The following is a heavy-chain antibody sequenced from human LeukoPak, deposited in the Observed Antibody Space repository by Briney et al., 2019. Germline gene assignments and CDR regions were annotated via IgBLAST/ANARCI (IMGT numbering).Heavy chain of an antibody. J-gene: IGHJ6*02. V-gene: IGHV5-51*01. CDR3: ARGAYGSGSYYNYYGMDV. CDR1: GYSFGNRW. D-gene: IGHD3-10*01. Sequence: GESLKISCKGSGYSFGNRWIGWVRQMPGKGLEWMGIIYPGDSDTIYSPSFEGQVTISADKSISTAYLQWSSLKASDTAIYYCARGAYGSGSYYNYYGMDVWGQGTTVTVSS. CDR2: IYPGDSDT.